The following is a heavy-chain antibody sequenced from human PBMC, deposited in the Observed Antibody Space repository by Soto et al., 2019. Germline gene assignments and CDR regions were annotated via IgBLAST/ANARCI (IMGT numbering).Heavy chain of an antibody. CDR3: AREGQAPYYYYGMDV. CDR1: GYTLTNYG. Sequence: QVQVVQSGDEVKKPGASVKVSCKASGYTLTNYGFSWVRQAPGQGLEWMGWISGYNGNTKYAEKFQGRVTMTTDTSXCTAHMELRSLRSDDTAVYYCAREGQAPYYYYGMDVWGQGTAVTVSS. V-gene: IGHV1-18*01. J-gene: IGHJ6*02. CDR2: ISGYNGNT.